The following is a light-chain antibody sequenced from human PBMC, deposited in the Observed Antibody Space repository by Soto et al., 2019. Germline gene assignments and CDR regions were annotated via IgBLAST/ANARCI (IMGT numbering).Light chain of an antibody. V-gene: IGKV3-20*01. CDR2: GAS. CDR3: QQLNSYPIT. CDR1: QSVSSSY. J-gene: IGKJ5*01. Sequence: EIVLTQSPGTLSLSPGERATLSCRASQSVSSSYLAWYQQKPGQAPRLLIYGASTRATGIPARFSGSGSGTEFTLTINSLQSEDFATYYCQQLNSYPITFGQGTRLEIK.